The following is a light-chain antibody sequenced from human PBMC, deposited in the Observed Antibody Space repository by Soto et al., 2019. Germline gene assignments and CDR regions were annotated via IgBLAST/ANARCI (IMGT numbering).Light chain of an antibody. CDR3: SSYTNTNTWV. CDR1: SSDVGGYNF. J-gene: IGLJ3*02. V-gene: IGLV2-14*01. Sequence: QSALTQPASVSESPGQSITISCTGTSSDVGGYNFVSWYQQNPGDAPKLLIYEVTNRPSGVSNRFSGSKSGNTASLTISGLQAEDEADYYCSSYTNTNTWVFGGVPKLTVL. CDR2: EVT.